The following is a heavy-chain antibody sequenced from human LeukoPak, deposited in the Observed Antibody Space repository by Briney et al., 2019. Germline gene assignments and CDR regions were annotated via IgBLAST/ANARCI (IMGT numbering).Heavy chain of an antibody. Sequence: GGSLRLSCEGSAFIFSGHWMNWVRQTPGKGLEWVANIKEDGSESHYVDSVKGRFTISRDNAKNSLYLQMNSLRAEDTAMYFCAKAGLLWFGESWMDVWGQGTTVTVSS. D-gene: IGHD3-10*01. CDR1: AFIFSGHW. V-gene: IGHV3-7*01. J-gene: IGHJ6*02. CDR2: IKEDGSES. CDR3: AKAGLLWFGESWMDV.